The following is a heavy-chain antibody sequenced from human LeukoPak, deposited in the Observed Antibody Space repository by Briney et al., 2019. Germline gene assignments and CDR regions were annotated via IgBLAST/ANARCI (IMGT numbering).Heavy chain of an antibody. Sequence: PSETPSLTCTVSGGSINNYYWNWIRQPPGKGLEWIGYIYYSGSTNYNPSLKSRVTISLDTSNNQFSLNLSSVTAADTAVYYCARATLSTRTAFDIWGQGTMVTVSP. CDR1: GGSINNYY. V-gene: IGHV4-59*01. CDR3: ARATLSTRTAFDI. D-gene: IGHD2-2*01. J-gene: IGHJ3*02. CDR2: IYYSGST.